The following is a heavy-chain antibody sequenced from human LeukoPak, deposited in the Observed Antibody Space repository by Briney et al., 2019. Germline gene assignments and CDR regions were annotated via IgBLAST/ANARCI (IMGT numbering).Heavy chain of an antibody. CDR2: IYYSGST. J-gene: IGHJ4*02. Sequence: SETLSLTCTVSGGSISSYYWSWIRQPPGKGLEWIGYIYYSGSTNYNPSLKSRVTISVDTSKNQFSLKLSSVTAADTAVYYCARYSSSTTPKFDYWGQGTLVTVSS. CDR1: GGSISSYY. D-gene: IGHD6-13*01. CDR3: ARYSSSTTPKFDY. V-gene: IGHV4-59*01.